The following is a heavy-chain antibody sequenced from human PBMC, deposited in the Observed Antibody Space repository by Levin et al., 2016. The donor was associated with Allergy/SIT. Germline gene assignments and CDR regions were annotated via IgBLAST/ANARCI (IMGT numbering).Heavy chain of an antibody. CDR2: IRGDGSGT. D-gene: IGHD4-17*01. Sequence: GGSLRLSCAASGFTFTSYWMHWVRQAPGKGLVWVSRIRGDGSGTTYADSVKGRFTISRDNSKNTLYLQMNSLRAEDTAVYYCARDADPIDYASPPPDYWGQGTLVTVSS. V-gene: IGHV3-74*03. CDR3: ARDADPIDYASPPPDY. CDR1: GFTFTSYW. J-gene: IGHJ4*02.